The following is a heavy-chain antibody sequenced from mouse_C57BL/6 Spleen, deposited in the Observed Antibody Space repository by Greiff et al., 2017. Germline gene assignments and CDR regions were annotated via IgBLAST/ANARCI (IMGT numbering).Heavy chain of an antibody. J-gene: IGHJ2*01. CDR2: ILPGSGST. V-gene: IGHV1-9*01. CDR1: GYTFTGYW. D-gene: IGHD1-1*01. CDR3: ARNYYVTSYSFDY. Sequence: QVQLKESGAALMKPGASVKLSCKATGYTFTGYWIEWVKQRTGHGLEWIGEILPGSGSTNYHEKFKGKATFTADTSSNTAYMQLSSLTTDDSAIYYCARNYYVTSYSFDYWGQGTTLTVSS.